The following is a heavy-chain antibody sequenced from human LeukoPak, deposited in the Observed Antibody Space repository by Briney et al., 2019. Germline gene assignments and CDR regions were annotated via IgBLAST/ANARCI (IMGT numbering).Heavy chain of an antibody. CDR1: RFTFKNYW. CDR3: ARDPLRKFGTSFRASGYFDY. CDR2: INSDGSTT. J-gene: IGHJ4*02. Sequence: GGSLRLSCAASRFTFKNYWMHWVRQAPGKGLVWVSRINSDGSTTNYADSVKGRFTISRDNSRNTLYLQMNSLRDEDTAVYYCARDPLRKFGTSFRASGYFDYWGQGALVTVSS. V-gene: IGHV3-74*01. D-gene: IGHD3-10*01.